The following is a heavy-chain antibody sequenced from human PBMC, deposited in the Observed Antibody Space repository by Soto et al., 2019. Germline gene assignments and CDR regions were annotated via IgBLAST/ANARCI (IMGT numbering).Heavy chain of an antibody. D-gene: IGHD6-13*01. Sequence: QVQLQESGPGLVRPSQTLSLTCTVSGGSISSGDYYWSWIRQHPGRGLEWIGYVYYSGITFYNPSLKSRLTISVDTSKNQFYLRLGSVTAADTAVYYCAREMFSRTWYPGAWGQGTLVTVSS. CDR2: VYYSGIT. V-gene: IGHV4-31*03. J-gene: IGHJ5*02. CDR1: GGSISSGDYY. CDR3: AREMFSRTWYPGA.